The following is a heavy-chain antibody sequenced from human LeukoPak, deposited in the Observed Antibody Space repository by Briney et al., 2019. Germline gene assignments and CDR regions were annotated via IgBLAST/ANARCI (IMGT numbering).Heavy chain of an antibody. V-gene: IGHV3-7*01. Sequence: PGGSLRLSCAASGFTFGTYWMTWVRQAPGKGLEWVANIRPDAAEKNYVDSVKGRFTISRDNTRNSLYLQVNSLRVEDTAVYYCARDWIYYGSGSFGYWGQGTLSPSPQ. CDR2: IRPDAAEK. D-gene: IGHD3-10*01. CDR3: ARDWIYYGSGSFGY. J-gene: IGHJ4*02. CDR1: GFTFGTYW.